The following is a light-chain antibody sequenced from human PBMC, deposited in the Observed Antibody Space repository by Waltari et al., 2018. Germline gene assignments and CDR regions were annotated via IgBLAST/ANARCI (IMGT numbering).Light chain of an antibody. CDR2: GKN. CDR1: RIRRYY. Sequence: SSELTQDPAVSVALGQTVRITCQGDRIRRYYGSWYQQKPGQAPVLVLYGKNNRPSGCPNRFSGSSSGDTASVTITGAQAEDEAAYYCNSRDSSGLVVFGGGTKLTVL. J-gene: IGLJ2*01. CDR3: NSRDSSGLVV. V-gene: IGLV3-19*01.